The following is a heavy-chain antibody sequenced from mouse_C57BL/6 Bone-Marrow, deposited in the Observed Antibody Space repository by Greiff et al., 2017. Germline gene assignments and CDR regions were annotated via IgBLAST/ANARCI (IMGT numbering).Heavy chain of an antibody. CDR3: AREGSTMVPYYFDY. V-gene: IGHV1-69*01. CDR1: GYTFTSYW. D-gene: IGHD2-2*01. CDR2: IDPSDSYT. Sequence: VQLKESGAELVKPGASVKLSCTASGYTFTSYWMHWVKQRPGQGLEWIGEIDPSDSYTNYNQKFKGKSTLTVDKSSSTAYMQLSSLTSEDSAVYYCAREGSTMVPYYFDYWGQGTTLTVSS. J-gene: IGHJ2*01.